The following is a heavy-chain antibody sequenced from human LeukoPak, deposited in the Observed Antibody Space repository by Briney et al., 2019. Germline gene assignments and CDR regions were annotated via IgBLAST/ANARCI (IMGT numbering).Heavy chain of an antibody. CDR1: GGSISSGGYY. D-gene: IGHD2-2*01. CDR2: IYHTGST. Sequence: TSETLSLTCTVSGGSISSGGYYWSWIRQPLGKGLEWIGYIYHTGSTYYNPSLKSRVTISVDTSKNQFSLRLSSVTAADTAVYYCARLQYCSGTSCYWFDPWGQGTLVTVSS. J-gene: IGHJ5*02. CDR3: ARLQYCSGTSCYWFDP. V-gene: IGHV4-30-2*01.